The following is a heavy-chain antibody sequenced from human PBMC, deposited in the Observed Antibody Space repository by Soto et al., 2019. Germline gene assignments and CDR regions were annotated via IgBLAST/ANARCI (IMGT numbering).Heavy chain of an antibody. CDR1: GASISGYY. CDR2: IYATGTT. D-gene: IGHD1-1*01. CDR3: VRDGKKTLRDWFDP. J-gene: IGHJ5*02. Sequence: SETLSLACTVSGASISGYYWSWILKSAGKGLEWIGLIYATGTTDYNPSLKSRVMMSVDTSKKQFSLKLMSVTAADTAVYYCVRDGKKTLRDWFDPWGQGISVTVSS. V-gene: IGHV4-4*07.